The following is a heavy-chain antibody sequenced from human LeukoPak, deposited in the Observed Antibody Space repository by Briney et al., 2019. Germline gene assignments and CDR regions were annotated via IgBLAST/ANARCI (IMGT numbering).Heavy chain of an antibody. J-gene: IGHJ4*02. D-gene: IGHD4-17*01. CDR2: INHSGST. V-gene: IGHV4-34*01. CDR3: AGGLRYGDHSYFDY. CDR1: GGSFSDYY. Sequence: SETLSLTCAVYGGSFSDYYWSWIRQPPGKGLEWIGEINHSGSTNYNPSLKSRVTMSVDTSKNQFSLKLSSVTAADTAVYYCAGGLRYGDHSYFDYWGQGTLVTVSS.